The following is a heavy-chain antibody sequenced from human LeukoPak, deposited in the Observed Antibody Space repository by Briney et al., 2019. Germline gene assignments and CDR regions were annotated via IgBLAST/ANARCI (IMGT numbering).Heavy chain of an antibody. Sequence: GGSLGLSCAASGFTFSSYAMSWVRQAPGKGLEWVSAISGSGGSTYYADSVKGRFTISRDNSKNTLYLQMNSLRAEDTAVYYCAKEGYYYDSSGLGDWFDPWGQGTLVTVSS. V-gene: IGHV3-23*01. J-gene: IGHJ5*02. D-gene: IGHD3-22*01. CDR3: AKEGYYYDSSGLGDWFDP. CDR1: GFTFSSYA. CDR2: ISGSGGST.